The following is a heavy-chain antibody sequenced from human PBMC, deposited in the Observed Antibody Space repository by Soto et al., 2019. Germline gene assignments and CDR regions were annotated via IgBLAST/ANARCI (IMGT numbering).Heavy chain of an antibody. CDR3: RGKNGAGGGYYYYGKDV. Sequence: QVQLQQWGAGLLKPSETLSLTCAVYGGSFSGYYWSWIRQPPGKGLEWIGAINHSGSTNYNPSRKVRVHIAVDRTKNPFSLKRGSGTASGTAVSYCRGKNGAGGGYYYYGKDVWGHGTQRTVS. CDR2: INHSGST. V-gene: IGHV4-34*01. CDR1: GGSFSGYY. D-gene: IGHD3-16*01. J-gene: IGHJ6*02.